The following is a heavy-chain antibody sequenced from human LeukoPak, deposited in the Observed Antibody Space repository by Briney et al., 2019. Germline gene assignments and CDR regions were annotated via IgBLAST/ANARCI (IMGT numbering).Heavy chain of an antibody. CDR2: ISGSGGTT. V-gene: IGHV3-23*01. J-gene: IGHJ4*02. CDR1: EFIFTNYG. D-gene: IGHD6-13*01. Sequence: GGSLRLSCAASEFIFTNYGMSWVRQGPGKGLEWVSSISGSGGTTYYADSVKGRFIIPRDNSKNTLSLQMNNLRAEDTAVYYCAKDMGRQQLRFDYWGQGTLVTVSS. CDR3: AKDMGRQQLRFDY.